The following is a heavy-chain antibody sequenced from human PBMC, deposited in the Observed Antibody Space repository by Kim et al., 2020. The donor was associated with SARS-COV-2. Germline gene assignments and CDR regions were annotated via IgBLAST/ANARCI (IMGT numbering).Heavy chain of an antibody. J-gene: IGHJ4*02. CDR3: AKERFWSGYFDY. Sequence: ADAVKGRLPVARDNSKNTLYLQMNSLRAEDTAVYYGAKERFWSGYFDYWGQGTLVTVSS. V-gene: IGHV3-23*01. D-gene: IGHD3-3*01.